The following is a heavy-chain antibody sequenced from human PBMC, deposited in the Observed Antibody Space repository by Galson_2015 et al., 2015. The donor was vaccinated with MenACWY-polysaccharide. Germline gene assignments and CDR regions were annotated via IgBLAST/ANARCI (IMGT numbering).Heavy chain of an antibody. J-gene: IGHJ5*02. CDR2: ISASGGTK. CDR3: AKVPRAGVNYNYCDP. D-gene: IGHD5-24*01. V-gene: IGHV3-23*01. CDR1: GFTFSDYA. Sequence: SLRLSCAASGFTFSDYAMNWVRQTPGKGLEWVSAISASGGTKHYAVSVKGRCTISRDNSKNTLNLQMNSLRAEDTAVYFCAKVPRAGVNYNYCDPWGQGTLVTVSS.